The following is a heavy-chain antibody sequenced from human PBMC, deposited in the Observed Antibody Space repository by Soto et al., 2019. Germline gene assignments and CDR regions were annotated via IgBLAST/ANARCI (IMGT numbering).Heavy chain of an antibody. V-gene: IGHV3-23*01. CDR1: GFTFSNYD. CDR2: IIHSGRGT. CDR3: ARVTEEHDRASSWFDP. J-gene: IGHJ5*02. Sequence: EVQLLESGGDLVQPGGSLRLSCSASGFTFSNYDMSWVRQAPGKGLAWVSAIIHSGRGTYYADSVEGRFTISRDNSKNTVYLQMNSLRVEDTALYYCARVTEEHDRASSWFDPWGQGTLVTVSS. D-gene: IGHD2-21*01.